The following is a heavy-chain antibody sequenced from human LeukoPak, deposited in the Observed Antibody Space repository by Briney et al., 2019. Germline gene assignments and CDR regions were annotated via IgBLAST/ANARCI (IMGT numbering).Heavy chain of an antibody. J-gene: IGHJ3*02. CDR1: GFTFSSYS. CDR2: ISSSSSYI. Sequence: PGGSLRLSCAASGFTFSSYSMNWVRQAPGKGLEWVSSISSSSSYIYYADSVKGRFTISRDNAKNSLYLQMNSLRAEDTAVYYCARGDYYDSSGSDAFDIWGQGTMVTVSS. CDR3: ARGDYYDSSGSDAFDI. V-gene: IGHV3-21*04. D-gene: IGHD3-22*01.